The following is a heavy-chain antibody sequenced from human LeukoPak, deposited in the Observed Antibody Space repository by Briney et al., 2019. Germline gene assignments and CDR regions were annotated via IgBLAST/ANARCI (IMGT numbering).Heavy chain of an antibody. Sequence: ASVKVSCKASGYTFTSYGISWVRQAPGQGLEWMGWISAYNGNTNYAQKLQGRVTMTTDTSTSTAYMELRSLRSDDTAVYYCARDLYYYDSSGHDAFAIWGQGTMVTVSS. CDR1: GYTFTSYG. D-gene: IGHD3-22*01. CDR3: ARDLYYYDSSGHDAFAI. CDR2: ISAYNGNT. J-gene: IGHJ3*02. V-gene: IGHV1-18*01.